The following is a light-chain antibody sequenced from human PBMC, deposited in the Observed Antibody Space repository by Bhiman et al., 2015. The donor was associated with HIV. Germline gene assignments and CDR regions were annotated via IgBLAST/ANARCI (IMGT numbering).Light chain of an antibody. Sequence: QSALTQPPSASGSPGQSVTISCTGTSSDFGGYNYVSWYQQHPGKAPKLMIYDVSNRPSGVSNRFSGSKSGNTASLTISGLQAEDEADYYCSSLTSSITYVFGTGTNVTVL. CDR1: SSDFGGYNY. CDR3: SSLTSSITYV. J-gene: IGLJ1*01. CDR2: DVS. V-gene: IGLV2-14*01.